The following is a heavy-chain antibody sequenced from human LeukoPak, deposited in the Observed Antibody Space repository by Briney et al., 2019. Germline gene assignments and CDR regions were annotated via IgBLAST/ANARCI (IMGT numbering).Heavy chain of an antibody. J-gene: IGHJ4*02. CDR3: TRDGFDDGRPNFDY. D-gene: IGHD3-22*01. CDR1: GFSISNYW. CDR2: IKQAESER. Sequence: PGGSLRLPCAGSGFSISNYWMSWVRQAPGKGLEWVANIKQAESERFYVDSVKDRFIISRENAENSVYLQMNSLRVEDTAMYYCTRDGFDDGRPNFDYWGQGTLVTVSS. V-gene: IGHV3-7*01.